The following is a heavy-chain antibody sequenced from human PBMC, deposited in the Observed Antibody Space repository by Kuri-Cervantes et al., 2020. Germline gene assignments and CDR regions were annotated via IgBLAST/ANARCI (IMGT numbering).Heavy chain of an antibody. V-gene: IGHV3-33*01. J-gene: IGHJ4*02. CDR1: AFTFSNYG. Sequence: GSLRLSCAASAFTFSNYGMHWVRQAPGKGLEWVAVIWSDGSKKFYADSLKGRFSVSRDNSNNTLYLQMNSLRVEDTAVYYCAREDAAMARGVYHFDHWGQGLLVTVSS. CDR2: IWSDGSKK. CDR3: AREDAAMARGVYHFDH. D-gene: IGHD5/OR15-5a*01.